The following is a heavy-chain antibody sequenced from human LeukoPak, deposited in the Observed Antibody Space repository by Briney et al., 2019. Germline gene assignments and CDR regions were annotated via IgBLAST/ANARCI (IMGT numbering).Heavy chain of an antibody. CDR2: IYSTATT. D-gene: IGHD3-16*02. Sequence: SETLSLTCTVSSASINSYYWNWIRQPPGKGLEWIGYIYSTATTNYNPSLKSRGTMSLDTSKNQFSLRLSSVTAEDTAVYYCARGAYRHFDYWGQGFLVTVSS. J-gene: IGHJ4*02. CDR3: ARGAYRHFDY. CDR1: SASINSYY. V-gene: IGHV4-59*08.